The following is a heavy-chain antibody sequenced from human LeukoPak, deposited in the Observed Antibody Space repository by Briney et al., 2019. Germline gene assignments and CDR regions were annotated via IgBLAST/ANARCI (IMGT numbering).Heavy chain of an antibody. D-gene: IGHD6-19*01. J-gene: IGHJ3*02. CDR3: ARQDSSGWYPPGSAFDI. V-gene: IGHV5-51*01. CDR2: IYRGDSDT. CDR1: GYSFTSYW. Sequence: GESLKISCKGSGYSFTSYWIGWVRHMPGKGLEWMGIIYRGDSDTRYSPSFQGQVTISADKSISTAYLQWSSLKASDTAMYYCARQDSSGWYPPGSAFDIWGQGTMVTVSS.